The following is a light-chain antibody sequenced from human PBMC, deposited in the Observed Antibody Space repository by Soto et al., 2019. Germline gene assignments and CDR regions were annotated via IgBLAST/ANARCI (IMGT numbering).Light chain of an antibody. Sequence: LTQPASVSGSPGQSITISCTGTSSDIGTYNYVSWYQQHPGKVPELMIYEVSNRPSGVSNRFSGSKSDYTASLTISGLQAEDEADYYCSSYTSRGTLVFGTGTKVTVL. J-gene: IGLJ1*01. CDR2: EVS. CDR1: SSDIGTYNY. CDR3: SSYTSRGTLV. V-gene: IGLV2-14*01.